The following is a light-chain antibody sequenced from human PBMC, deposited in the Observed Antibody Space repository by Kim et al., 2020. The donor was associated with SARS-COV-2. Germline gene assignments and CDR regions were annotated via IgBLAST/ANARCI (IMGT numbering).Light chain of an antibody. CDR2: GNS. CDR1: SSNIGAGYD. Sequence: VTISCTWSSSNIGAGYDVHWYQQLPGTAPKLLIYGNSKRPSGVPDRFSGSKSGTSASLAITGLQAEDEADYYCQSYDSSLSGSRVFGGGTQLTVL. V-gene: IGLV1-40*01. CDR3: QSYDSSLSGSRV. J-gene: IGLJ2*01.